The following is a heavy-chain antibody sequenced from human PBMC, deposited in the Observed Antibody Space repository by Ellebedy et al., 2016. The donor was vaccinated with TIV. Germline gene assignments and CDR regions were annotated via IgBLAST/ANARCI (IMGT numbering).Heavy chain of an antibody. CDR3: AKGSSTMTGDFDAFDI. V-gene: IGHV3-53*01. CDR2: LYSGGST. D-gene: IGHD4-17*01. J-gene: IGHJ3*02. Sequence: GESLKISCAASGFTVSSKYMSWVRQAPGKGLEWVSVLYSGGSTYYADSVTGRFTISRDNYKNTLYLQMNSLRAEDKAVYYCAKGSSTMTGDFDAFDIWGQGTMVTVSS. CDR1: GFTVSSKY.